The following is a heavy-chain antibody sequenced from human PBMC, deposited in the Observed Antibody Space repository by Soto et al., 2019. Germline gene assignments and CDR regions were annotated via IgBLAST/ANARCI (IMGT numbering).Heavy chain of an antibody. CDR3: ARDQLYYNDISGRPLNAFDV. CDR1: GFTFSSYS. V-gene: IGHV3-48*04. Sequence: GSLRLSCAASGFTFSSYSMNWVRQAPGKGLEWVSYISSSSSTTYYADSVKGRFTISRDNAKNSLYLQMNSLRAEDTAVYYCARDQLYYNDISGRPLNAFDVWGQGTMVTVSS. J-gene: IGHJ3*01. D-gene: IGHD3-22*01. CDR2: ISSSSSTT.